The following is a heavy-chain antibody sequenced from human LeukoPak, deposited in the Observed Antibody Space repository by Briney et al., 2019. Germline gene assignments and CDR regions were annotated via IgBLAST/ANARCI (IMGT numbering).Heavy chain of an antibody. CDR1: GFTFSSHG. D-gene: IGHD3-9*01. Sequence: GGSLRLSCAASGFTFSSHGMSWVRQAPGKGLEWVSAISGSGGSTYYADSVKGRFTISRDNSKNTLYLQMNSLRAEDTAVYYCAKNYYDILTGYSNFFDYWGQGTLVTVSS. CDR3: AKNYYDILTGYSNFFDY. CDR2: ISGSGGST. V-gene: IGHV3-23*01. J-gene: IGHJ4*02.